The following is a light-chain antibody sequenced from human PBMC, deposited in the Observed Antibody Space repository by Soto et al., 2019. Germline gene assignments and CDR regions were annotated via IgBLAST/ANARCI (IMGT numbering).Light chain of an antibody. V-gene: IGLV2-8*01. Sequence: QSALTQPASVSGSPGQSITISCTGTSSDVGSYNVVSWYQQYPGKAPKLMIYEINKRPSGVPDRFSGSKSGNTASLTVSGLQAEDEADYYCSSFAGSNNFPYVFGTGTKVTVL. CDR2: EIN. CDR1: SSDVGSYNV. J-gene: IGLJ1*01. CDR3: SSFAGSNNFPYV.